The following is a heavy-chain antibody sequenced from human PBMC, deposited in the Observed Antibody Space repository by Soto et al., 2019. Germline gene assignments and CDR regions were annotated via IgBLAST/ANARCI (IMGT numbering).Heavy chain of an antibody. CDR1: GFIFKMYW. CDR3: TRGPRPISTGTGAY. CDR2: IYNDGSYT. J-gene: IGHJ4*02. D-gene: IGHD3-10*01. V-gene: IGHV3-74*01. Sequence: GGSLRLACAASGFIFKMYWMHWVRQSPGKGLVWISRIYNDGSYTDYADSVKGRFTISRDNVNDTLYLQMNNLRAEDSGLYYCTRGPRPISTGTGAYWGQGTQVTVSS.